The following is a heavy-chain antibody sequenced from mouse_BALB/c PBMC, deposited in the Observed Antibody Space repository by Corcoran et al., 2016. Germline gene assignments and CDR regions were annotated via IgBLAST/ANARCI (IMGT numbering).Heavy chain of an antibody. V-gene: IGHV9-3-1*01. CDR1: GYTFTNNG. CDR2: INTYTGES. Sequence: QIQLVQSGPELKKPGETVKISCKASGYTFTNNGMNWAKQAPGKGLKWMGWINTYTGESTYADDFKGRFAFSLETSASTAYLQIKNLKNEDTATYLCAIEPYAMDYWGQGTSVIVSS. CDR3: AIEPYAMDY. J-gene: IGHJ4*01.